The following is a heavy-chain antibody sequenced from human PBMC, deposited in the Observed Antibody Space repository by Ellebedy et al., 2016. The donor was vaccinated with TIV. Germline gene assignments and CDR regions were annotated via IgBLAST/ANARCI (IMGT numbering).Heavy chain of an antibody. D-gene: IGHD3-10*01. CDR2: IWYDGSNE. CDR3: ARDRGDYYYMDV. CDR1: GFTFSSYG. Sequence: GESLKISXAASGFTFSSYGMHWVRQAPGKGLEWVAFIWYDGSNEYYADSVKGRFTISRDNSKNTLYLQMNSLRAEDTAVYYCARDRGDYYYMDVWGKGTTVTVSS. V-gene: IGHV3-33*01. J-gene: IGHJ6*03.